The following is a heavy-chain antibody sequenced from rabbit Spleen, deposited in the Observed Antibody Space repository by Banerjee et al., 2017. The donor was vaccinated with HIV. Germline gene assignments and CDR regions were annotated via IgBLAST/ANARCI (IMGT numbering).Heavy chain of an antibody. Sequence: QEQLEESGGDLVKPEGSLTLTCTASGFSLSSDYWICWVRQATGKGLEWVACIDAGVKGTTYYASWAKGRFTISKTSPTTVTLQMTSLTAADMATYFCARDLAIVIGWNLGLWCPVTLVTVS. CDR2: IDAGVKGTT. CDR3: ARDLAIVIGWNLGL. J-gene: IGHJ4*01. CDR1: GFSLSSDYW. D-gene: IGHD6-1*01. V-gene: IGHV1S45*01.